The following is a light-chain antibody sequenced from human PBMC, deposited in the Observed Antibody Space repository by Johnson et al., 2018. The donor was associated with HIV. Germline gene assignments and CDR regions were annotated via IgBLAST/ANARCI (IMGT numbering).Light chain of an antibody. J-gene: IGLJ1*01. CDR1: SSNIGNNY. V-gene: IGLV1-51*02. CDR3: GTWDNSLNTGAV. Sequence: HSVLTQPPSVSAAPGQKVTISCSGSSSNIGNNYVSWYQQLPGTAPKPLIYENNKRPSGIPYRFSGSKSGTSATLALPGPQPGDEAVYYWGTWDNSLNTGAVFGPGAKVTVL. CDR2: ENN.